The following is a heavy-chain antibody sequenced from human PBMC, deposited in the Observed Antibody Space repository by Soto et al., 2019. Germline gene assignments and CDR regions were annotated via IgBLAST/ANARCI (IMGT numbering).Heavy chain of an antibody. CDR1: GGSFSGYY. V-gene: IGHV4-34*01. CDR2: INHSGST. CDR3: ARTIAARPAFFGY. Sequence: SETLSLTCAVYGGSFSGYYWSWIRQPPGKGLEWIGEINHSGSTNYNPSLKSRVTISVDTSKNQFSLKLSSVTAADTAVYYCARTIAARPAFFGYWGQGTLVTVSS. D-gene: IGHD6-6*01. J-gene: IGHJ4*02.